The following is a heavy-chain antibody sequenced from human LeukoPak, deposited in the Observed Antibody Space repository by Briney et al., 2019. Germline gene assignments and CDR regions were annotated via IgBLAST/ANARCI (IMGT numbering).Heavy chain of an antibody. CDR2: LKRDGRKK. J-gene: IGHJ4*02. CDR3: ATQNNAAY. Sequence: GGSVTLPCAASGFTLSRYWMTWLPQAPGKGREGVANLKRDGRKKDYVESVKGRFTISRDNAKNSLYLQMNSLRAEETAVYYCATQNNAAYWGQGTLVTVSS. V-gene: IGHV3-7*05. CDR1: GFTLSRYW. D-gene: IGHD2-15*01.